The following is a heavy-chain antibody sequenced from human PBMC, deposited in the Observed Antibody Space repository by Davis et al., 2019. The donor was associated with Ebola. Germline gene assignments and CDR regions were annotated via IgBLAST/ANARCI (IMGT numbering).Heavy chain of an antibody. CDR3: ARTRYGDYGMDV. CDR1: GGAFSSYA. J-gene: IGHJ6*02. Sequence: AASVKVSCKDSGGAFSSYAISWVRQAPGQGLEWMGRIIPILGIANYAQKFQGRVTITADKSTSTAYMELSSLRSEDTAVYYCARTRYGDYGMDVWGQGTTVTVSS. CDR2: IIPILGIA. V-gene: IGHV1-69*04. D-gene: IGHD3-9*01.